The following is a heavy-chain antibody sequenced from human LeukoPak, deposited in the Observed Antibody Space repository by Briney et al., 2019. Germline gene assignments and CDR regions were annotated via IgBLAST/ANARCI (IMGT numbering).Heavy chain of an antibody. CDR3: ARVSGRFTWYFDL. Sequence: PSETLSLTCTVSGGSINSSIYHWGWIRQPPGKGLEWIGNIYYSGSTYYNPSLKSRVTISVDTSKNQFSLKLSSVTAADTAVYYCARVSGRFTWYFDLWGRGTLVTVSS. J-gene: IGHJ2*01. V-gene: IGHV4-39*07. CDR2: IYYSGST. CDR1: GGSINSSIYH.